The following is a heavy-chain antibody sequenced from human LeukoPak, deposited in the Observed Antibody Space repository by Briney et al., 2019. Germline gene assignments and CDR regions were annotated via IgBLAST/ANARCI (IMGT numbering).Heavy chain of an antibody. J-gene: IGHJ6*03. Sequence: ASVKVSCKASGYTFTSYAMNWVRQAPGQGLEWMGWIDPYSGGTNYAQKFQGRVTMTRDTSISTAYMELSRLRSDDTAVYYCARTVAAAGRGYYYYYYMDVWGKGTTVTVSS. D-gene: IGHD6-13*01. CDR1: GYTFTSYA. CDR3: ARTVAAAGRGYYYYYYMDV. V-gene: IGHV1-2*02. CDR2: IDPYSGGT.